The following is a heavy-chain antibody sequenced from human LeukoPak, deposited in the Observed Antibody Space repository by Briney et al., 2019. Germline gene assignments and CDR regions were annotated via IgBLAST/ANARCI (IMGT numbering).Heavy chain of an antibody. J-gene: IGHJ4*02. CDR2: IRLDGDKV. CDR3: AKLSTGYDSDFDN. Sequence: PGGSLRLSCAASGFNFGIYGMHWVRQAPGKGLEWVAFIRLDGDKVSYADSVKGRFTISRDNSKNTLYLQMNSLRSEDTAVYYCAKLSTGYDSDFDNWGQGSLVVVSS. CDR1: GFNFGIYG. D-gene: IGHD2-8*02. V-gene: IGHV3-30*02.